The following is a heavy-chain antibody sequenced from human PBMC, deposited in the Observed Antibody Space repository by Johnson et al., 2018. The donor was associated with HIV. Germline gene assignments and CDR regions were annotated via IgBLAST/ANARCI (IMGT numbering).Heavy chain of an antibody. V-gene: IGHV3-20*04. D-gene: IGHD3-22*01. Sequence: VQLVESGGGLVQPGRSLRLSCAASGFTFDDYAMHWVRQAPGKGLEWVSGISWNGGSADYADSVKGRFTISRDNAKNSLYLQMNSLRAEDTAVYYCAKELHYFDSSGYHGIDIWGQGSMVTVSS. CDR2: ISWNGGSA. CDR3: AKELHYFDSSGYHGIDI. CDR1: GFTFDDYA. J-gene: IGHJ3*02.